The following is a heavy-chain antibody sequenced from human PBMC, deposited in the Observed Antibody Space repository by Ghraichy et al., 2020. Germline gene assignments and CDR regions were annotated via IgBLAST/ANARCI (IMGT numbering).Heavy chain of an antibody. CDR3: ATIVVAGYYFDY. V-gene: IGHV4-31*03. CDR2: IYYSGST. CDR1: GGSISSGGYY. J-gene: IGHJ4*02. D-gene: IGHD3-22*01. Sequence: SETLSLTCTVSGGSISSGGYYWSWIRQHPGKGLEWIGYIYYSGSTYYNPSLKSRVTISVDTSKNQFSLKLSSVTAADTAVYYCATIVVAGYYFDYWGQGTLVTVSS.